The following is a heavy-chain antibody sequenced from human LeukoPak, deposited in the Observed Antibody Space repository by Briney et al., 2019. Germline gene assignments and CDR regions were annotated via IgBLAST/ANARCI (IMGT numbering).Heavy chain of an antibody. J-gene: IGHJ4*02. Sequence: GGSLRLSCAASGFTFSDYGMHWVRQAPGKGLDWVAFIESDGINKYYADSVNGRFTISRDNFKNTLYLQINSLRTEDTAVYYCARDRPTLTGYYPFDYWGQGTLVTVSS. CDR2: IESDGINK. D-gene: IGHD3-9*01. V-gene: IGHV3-30*02. CDR3: ARDRPTLTGYYPFDY. CDR1: GFTFSDYG.